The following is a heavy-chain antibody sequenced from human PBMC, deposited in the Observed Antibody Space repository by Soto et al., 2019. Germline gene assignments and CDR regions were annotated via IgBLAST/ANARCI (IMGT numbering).Heavy chain of an antibody. J-gene: IGHJ6*02. D-gene: IGHD2-2*02. Sequence: VGSMRLSCVGSGFTFSTYSINWVRQALGKGLEWVSSISSRSDIYYADSVKGRFTISRDNAKNSVSLQMNSLRAEDTAVYYCAREYTAWPLAYGLDVWGQGTTVTVSS. CDR1: GFTFSTYS. CDR3: AREYTAWPLAYGLDV. V-gene: IGHV3-21*01. CDR2: ISSRSDI.